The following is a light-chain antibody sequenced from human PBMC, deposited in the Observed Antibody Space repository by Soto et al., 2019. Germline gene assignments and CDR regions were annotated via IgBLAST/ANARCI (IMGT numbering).Light chain of an antibody. CDR1: SSDVGNYNY. CDR3: SSYTSSSTLYV. J-gene: IGLJ1*01. CDR2: DVS. V-gene: IGLV2-14*03. Sequence: QSVLTQPASVSGSPGQSITISCTGTSSDVGNYNYVSWYQHHPGKAPRLMIYDVSNRPSGVSDRFSGSKSGNTASLTISGLQAEDEADYYCSSYTSSSTLYVFGTGTKVTVL.